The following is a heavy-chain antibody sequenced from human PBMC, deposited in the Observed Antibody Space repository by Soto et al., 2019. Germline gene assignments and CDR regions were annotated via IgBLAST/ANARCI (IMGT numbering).Heavy chain of an antibody. Sequence: GGSLRLSCVASGFTFSSYWMSWVRQAPGKGPEWVANIKEDGSEKYYVDSVKGRFTISRDNVKNSLYLQMNSLRAEDTAVYYCGRGYARCDYWGQGTLVTVSS. V-gene: IGHV3-7*03. CDR2: IKEDGSEK. J-gene: IGHJ4*02. D-gene: IGHD2-15*01. CDR1: GFTFSSYW. CDR3: GRGYARCDY.